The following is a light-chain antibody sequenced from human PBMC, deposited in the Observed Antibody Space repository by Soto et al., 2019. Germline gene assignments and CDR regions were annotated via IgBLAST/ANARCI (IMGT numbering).Light chain of an antibody. CDR1: PSVQSY. Sequence: EVVLPQSPVTLSLSPGERATLSCRASPSVQSYLAWYQQKPGQAPRLLIYDSSNRATGVPARFSGSGSGTDFTLTISTLEPEDFAVYYCQHRSSWPVTFGQGTRLEI. CDR2: DSS. J-gene: IGKJ5*01. CDR3: QHRSSWPVT. V-gene: IGKV3-11*01.